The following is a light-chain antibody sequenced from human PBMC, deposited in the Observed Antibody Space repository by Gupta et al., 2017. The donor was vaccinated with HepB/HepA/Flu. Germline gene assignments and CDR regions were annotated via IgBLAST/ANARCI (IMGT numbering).Light chain of an antibody. V-gene: IGLV3-1*01. CDR1: KLGDKY. Sequence: SYELPQPPSVSVSPGQTASITCSGDKLGDKYACWYQQKPGQSPVLGIYQDSKRPSGIPERVSGSNSGNTATLTISGTEAMEEADEYCQAWDSSTVVCGGGTKLTGL. CDR2: QDS. J-gene: IGLJ2*01. CDR3: QAWDSSTVV.